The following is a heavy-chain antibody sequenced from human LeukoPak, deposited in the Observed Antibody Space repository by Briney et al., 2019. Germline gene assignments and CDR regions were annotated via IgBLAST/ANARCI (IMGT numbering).Heavy chain of an antibody. CDR2: IRSRAYGGTT. Sequence: GGSLRLSCVDSGFTYNNIWMSWVRQAPGKGLEWIGFIRSRAYGGTTEYAASVKGRFTISRDDSKSIAYLQMDSLKTEDTAVYYCTRAMYSSSWYFDYWGQGTLVTVSS. D-gene: IGHD6-13*01. V-gene: IGHV3-49*04. J-gene: IGHJ4*02. CDR1: GFTYNNIW. CDR3: TRAMYSSSWYFDY.